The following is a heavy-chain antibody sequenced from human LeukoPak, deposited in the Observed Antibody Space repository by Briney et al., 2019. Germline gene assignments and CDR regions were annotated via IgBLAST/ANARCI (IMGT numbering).Heavy chain of an antibody. D-gene: IGHD6-19*01. CDR2: IYTSGST. Sequence: SETLSLTCTVSGGSISSYYWSWIRQPAGKGLEWIGRIYTSGSTNYNPSLKSRVTMSVDTSKNQFSLKLSSVTAADTAVYCCAGSSGWFNYFDYWGQGTLVTVSS. V-gene: IGHV4-4*07. J-gene: IGHJ4*02. CDR3: AGSSGWFNYFDY. CDR1: GGSISSYY.